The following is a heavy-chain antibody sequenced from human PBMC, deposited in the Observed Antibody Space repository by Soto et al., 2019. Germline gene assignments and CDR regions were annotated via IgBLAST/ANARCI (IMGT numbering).Heavy chain of an antibody. D-gene: IGHD6-19*01. CDR1: GFTFSSYS. CDR2: ISSSSSTI. CDR3: ARDMLLGYSSGWYGSWFDP. V-gene: IGHV3-48*01. J-gene: IGHJ5*02. Sequence: EVQLVESGGGLVQPGGSLRLSCAASGFTFSSYSMNWVRQAPGKGLEWVSYISSSSSTIYYADSVKGRFTISRDNAKNSLYLQMNSLRAEDTAVYYCARDMLLGYSSGWYGSWFDPWGQGTLVTVSS.